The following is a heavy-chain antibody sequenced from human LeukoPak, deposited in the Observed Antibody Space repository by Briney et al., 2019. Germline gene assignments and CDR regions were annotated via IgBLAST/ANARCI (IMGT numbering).Heavy chain of an antibody. D-gene: IGHD1/OR15-1a*01. CDR3: RTNTSRQYLPDDFDS. CDR1: GLRFSSYP. Sequence: GGSLRLSCAASGLRFSSYPMSWVRQAPGKGLEWVSAVTGSGGSTIYADAWEGRFLITRENTKNTMFYQKNSRRAADTAVYFCRTNTSRQYLPDDFDSWGQGTLVTVSS. J-gene: IGHJ4*02. CDR2: VTGSGGST. V-gene: IGHV3-23*01.